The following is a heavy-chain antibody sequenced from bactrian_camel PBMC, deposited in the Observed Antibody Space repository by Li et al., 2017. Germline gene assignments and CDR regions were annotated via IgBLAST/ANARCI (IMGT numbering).Heavy chain of an antibody. D-gene: IGHD3*01. CDR2: ISSDGST. V-gene: IGHV3S55*01. Sequence: HVQLVESGGGSVQAGGSLRLSCVASGYTYDKGCVAWFRQAPGKEREGVATISSDGSTSYADSVRGRFTISKANAENTLYLQMNSLKPEDTAMYYCAAAFVLPNVCGRGSWLGGGQFMYAGQGTQVTVS. CDR1: GYTYDKGC. J-gene: IGHJ4*01.